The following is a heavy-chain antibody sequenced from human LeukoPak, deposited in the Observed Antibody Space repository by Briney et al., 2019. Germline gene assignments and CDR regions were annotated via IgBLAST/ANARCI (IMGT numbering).Heavy chain of an antibody. CDR2: IYYSGST. CDR3: ARFYDSSGYLEYYFDY. V-gene: IGHV4-59*01. Sequence: LETLSLTCTVSGGSISSYYWSWIRQPPGKGLEWIGYIYYSGSTNYNPSLKSRVTISVDTSKNQFSLKLSSVTAADTAVYYCARFYDSSGYLEYYFDYWGQGTLVTVPS. CDR1: GGSISSYY. D-gene: IGHD3-22*01. J-gene: IGHJ4*02.